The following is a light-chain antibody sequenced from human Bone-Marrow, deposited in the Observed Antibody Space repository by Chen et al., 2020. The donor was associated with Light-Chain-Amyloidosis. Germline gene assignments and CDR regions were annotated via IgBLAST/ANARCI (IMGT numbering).Light chain of an antibody. V-gene: IGLV2-14*03. CDR1: SSDVGGYDY. J-gene: IGLJ2*01. CDR3: SSYTSSSAPVV. Sequence: QSALTQPASVSASPGQSITIYCTGSSSDVGGYDYVSWYQQQPGKAPKLMIYDVRIRPSGVSNRFSGSKSGNTASLAISGLLTEDEAAYYCSSYTSSSAPVVFGGGTKLTVL. CDR2: DVR.